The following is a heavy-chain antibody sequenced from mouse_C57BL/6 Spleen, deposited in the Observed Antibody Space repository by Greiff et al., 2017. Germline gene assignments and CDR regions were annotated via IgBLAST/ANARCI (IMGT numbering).Heavy chain of an antibody. CDR2: IDPENGDN. J-gene: IGHJ3*01. Sequence: EVQLQQSGAELVRPGASVKLSCTASGFNIKDDYMHWVQQRPEQGREWIGWIDPENGDNEYDSKFQGKATITVDTSSNTAYLQLSSLTSADTSVYYFTTPYTSASFAYWGQGTLVTVSA. D-gene: IGHD1-2*01. V-gene: IGHV14-4*01. CDR1: GFNIKDDY. CDR3: TTPYTSASFAY.